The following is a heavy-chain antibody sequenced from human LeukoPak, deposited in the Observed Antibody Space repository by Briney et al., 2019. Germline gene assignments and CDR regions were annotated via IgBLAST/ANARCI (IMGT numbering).Heavy chain of an antibody. Sequence: GGSLRLSCSASGFTFSSYSMNWVRQAPGKGLEWVSYISSSSSTIYYADSVKGRFTISRDNAKNSLYLQMNSLRAEDTAVYYCARDRSGGSGSMPGDYYHYGMDVWGQGTTVTVSS. V-gene: IGHV3-48*04. CDR1: GFTFSSYS. D-gene: IGHD3-10*01. CDR2: ISSSSSTI. J-gene: IGHJ6*02. CDR3: ARDRSGGSGSMPGDYYHYGMDV.